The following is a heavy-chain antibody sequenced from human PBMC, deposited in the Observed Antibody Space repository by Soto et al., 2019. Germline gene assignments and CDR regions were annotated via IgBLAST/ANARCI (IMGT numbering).Heavy chain of an antibody. CDR2: ITSSGGNA. CDR1: GFSFKDYY. Sequence: WGSLRLSCAASGFSFKDYYMTLIRQTPEKGLEWISTITSSGGNAYYAASVKGRVTISRDNAHNSLYLQMSGLRAEDTALYYCARDMYTNDAYYLDLWGKGPLVTVSS. D-gene: IGHD3-10*01. CDR3: ARDMYTNDAYYLDL. J-gene: IGHJ1*01. V-gene: IGHV3-11*01.